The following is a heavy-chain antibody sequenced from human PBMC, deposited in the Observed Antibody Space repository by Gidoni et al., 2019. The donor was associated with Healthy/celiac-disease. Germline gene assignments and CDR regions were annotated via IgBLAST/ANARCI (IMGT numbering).Heavy chain of an antibody. CDR2: ISWNSGSI. CDR3: AKDVDSSSSTVVDY. J-gene: IGHJ4*02. Sequence: EVQLVESGGGLVQPGRSLRLSCAASGFTFDDYAMHWVRQAPGKGLEWVSGISWNSGSIGYADSVKGRFTISRDNAKNSLYLQMNSLRAEDTALYYCAKDVDSSSSTVVDYWGQGTLVTVSS. D-gene: IGHD6-6*01. CDR1: GFTFDDYA. V-gene: IGHV3-9*01.